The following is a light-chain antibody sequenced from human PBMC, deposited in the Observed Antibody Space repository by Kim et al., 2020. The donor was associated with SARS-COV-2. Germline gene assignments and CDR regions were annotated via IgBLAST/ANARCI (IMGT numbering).Light chain of an antibody. CDR1: QSISNW. CDR3: QQYNRYPFT. Sequence: SASVGDSVTITCRASQSISNWLAWHQQKPGKAPNLLIYKASSLESGVPSRFSGSGSGTEFTLTISSLQPDDFATYYCQQYNRYPFTFGQGTKLEI. V-gene: IGKV1-5*03. J-gene: IGKJ2*01. CDR2: KAS.